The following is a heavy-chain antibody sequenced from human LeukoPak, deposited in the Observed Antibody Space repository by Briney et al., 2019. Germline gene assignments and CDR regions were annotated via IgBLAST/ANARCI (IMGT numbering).Heavy chain of an antibody. J-gene: IGHJ4*02. Sequence: PSETLSLTCTVSGGSMRSGNYYWSWIRQPAGKGLEWIGHIYTSGSTNYNPSLKSRITISVDTSKNQFSLKLSSVTAADTAVYYCARQDYYFDYWGQGTLVTVSS. V-gene: IGHV4-61*09. CDR3: ARQDYYFDY. CDR2: IYTSGST. D-gene: IGHD2-15*01. CDR1: GGSMRSGNYY.